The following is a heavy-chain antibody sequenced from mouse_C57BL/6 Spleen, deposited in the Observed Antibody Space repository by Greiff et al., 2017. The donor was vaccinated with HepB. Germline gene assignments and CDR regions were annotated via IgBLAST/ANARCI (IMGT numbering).Heavy chain of an antibody. CDR3: ARLGSTVVAPVDY. J-gene: IGHJ2*01. Sequence: QVQLKQPGAELVMPGASVKLSCKASGYTFTSYWMHWVKQRPGQGLEWIGEIDPSDSYTNYNQKFKGKSTLTVDKSSSTAYMQLSSLTSEDSAVYYCARLGSTVVAPVDYWGQGTTLTVSS. CDR2: IDPSDSYT. D-gene: IGHD1-1*01. V-gene: IGHV1-69*01. CDR1: GYTFTSYW.